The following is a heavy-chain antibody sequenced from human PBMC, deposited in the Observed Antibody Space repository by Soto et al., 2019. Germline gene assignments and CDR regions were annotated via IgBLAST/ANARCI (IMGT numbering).Heavy chain of an antibody. J-gene: IGHJ4*02. Sequence: QVQLVQSGAEVKKPGASVKVSCKASGYTFTSYAMHWVRQAPGQRLEWMGWINAGNGNTKYSQKFQGRVTSTRATSASTAYMELRSLRSEDTAVYYCARGLPIVADYWGQGTLVTVSS. D-gene: IGHD3-22*01. CDR3: ARGLPIVADY. V-gene: IGHV1-3*01. CDR1: GYTFTSYA. CDR2: INAGNGNT.